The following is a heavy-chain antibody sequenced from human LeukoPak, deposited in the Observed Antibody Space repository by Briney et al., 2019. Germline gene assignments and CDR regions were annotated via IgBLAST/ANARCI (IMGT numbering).Heavy chain of an antibody. CDR3: ARLGDYDAFDI. Sequence: SETLSLTCTVSGGSVSSSSYYWGWIRQPPGKGLEWIGNIYYSGSTYYNPSLKSRVTISVDTSKNQFSLKLSSVTAADTAVYYCARLGDYDAFDIWGQGTMVTVSS. J-gene: IGHJ3*02. CDR2: IYYSGST. V-gene: IGHV4-39*01. D-gene: IGHD4-17*01. CDR1: GGSVSSSSYY.